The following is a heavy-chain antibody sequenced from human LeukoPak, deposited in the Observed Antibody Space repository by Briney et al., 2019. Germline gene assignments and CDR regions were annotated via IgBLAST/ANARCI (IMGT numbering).Heavy chain of an antibody. CDR3: AREPMVRGVNTDAFDI. J-gene: IGHJ3*02. CDR1: GFNFDDYA. CDR2: ISWKGDKI. D-gene: IGHD3-10*01. Sequence: GGSLRLSCVASGFNFDDYAMHWVRQAPGKGLEWVSGISWKGDKIGYADSVKGRFTISRDNAKKSLYLQMNSLRGEDTAVYYCAREPMVRGVNTDAFDIWGQGTMVTVSS. V-gene: IGHV3-9*01.